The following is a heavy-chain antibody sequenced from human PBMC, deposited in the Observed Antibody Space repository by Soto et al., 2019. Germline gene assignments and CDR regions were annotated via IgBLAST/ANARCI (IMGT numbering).Heavy chain of an antibody. V-gene: IGHV4-30-4*01. CDR2: IFDSGST. CDR1: GGSISGGVHS. CDR3: ARESMPLTNDWYFDL. J-gene: IGHJ2*01. D-gene: IGHD2-8*01. Sequence: SETLSLTCTVSGGSISGGVHSWSWIRQPPGKGLEWIGHIFDSGSTYYNPSLKSRLTISVDTSKNQFSLRLSSVTAADTAVYYCARESMPLTNDWYFDLWGRGTLVTLSS.